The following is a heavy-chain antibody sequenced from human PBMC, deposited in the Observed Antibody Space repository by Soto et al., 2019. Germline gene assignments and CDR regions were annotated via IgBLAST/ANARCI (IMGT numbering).Heavy chain of an antibody. Sequence: GASVKVSCKASGYTFTGYYMHWVRQAPGQGLEWMGWINPNSGGTNYAQKFQGWVTMTRDTSISTAYMELSRLRSDDTAVYYCARSERYDFWSGYYTNYYYYGMDVWGQGTTVTVSS. CDR1: GYTFTGYY. CDR2: INPNSGGT. J-gene: IGHJ6*02. V-gene: IGHV1-2*04. D-gene: IGHD3-3*01. CDR3: ARSERYDFWSGYYTNYYYYGMDV.